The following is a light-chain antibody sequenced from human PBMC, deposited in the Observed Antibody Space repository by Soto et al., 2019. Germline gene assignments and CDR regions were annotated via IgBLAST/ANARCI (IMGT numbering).Light chain of an antibody. Sequence: VFFTQSPGTLXFSAFXXAXXXXMASQSVVTNYLAWYQQKPGQPPRLLIYAALYRAPGIPDRFSGSGSGTDFTLSISRLEPEDFAVYYCQYYDDSFWTFGQGTRWIS. CDR2: AAL. CDR3: QYYDDSFWT. V-gene: IGKV3-20*01. CDR1: QSVVTNY. J-gene: IGKJ1*01.